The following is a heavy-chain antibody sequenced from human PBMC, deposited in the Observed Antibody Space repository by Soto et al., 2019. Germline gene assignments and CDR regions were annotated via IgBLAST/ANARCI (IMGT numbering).Heavy chain of an antibody. J-gene: IGHJ6*02. D-gene: IGHD3-10*01. CDR3: ARALYGSGVLDV. CDR2: IYYSGST. CDR1: GGSVTSYY. V-gene: IGHV4-59*02. Sequence: KASETLSLTCTVSGGSVTSYYWSCIRQPPGKPLEWIGTIYYSGSTTYNPSLKSRVTISVDTSKNQFSLKLGSVTAADTAVYFCARALYGSGVLDVWGQGTTVTVSS.